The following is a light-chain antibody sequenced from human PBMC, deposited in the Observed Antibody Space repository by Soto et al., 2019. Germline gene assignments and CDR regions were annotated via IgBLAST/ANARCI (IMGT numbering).Light chain of an antibody. CDR1: SSDVGGYNY. Sequence: QSALTQPASVSGSPGQSITISCTGTSSDVGGYNYVSWYQQHPGKAPKLMIYDVSNRPSGVSNRFSGSKSGNTATLTISGLEAQDEAEYYCNSYTSGSGLMVFGGGTKLTVL. V-gene: IGLV2-14*01. CDR2: DVS. J-gene: IGLJ2*01. CDR3: NSYTSGSGLMV.